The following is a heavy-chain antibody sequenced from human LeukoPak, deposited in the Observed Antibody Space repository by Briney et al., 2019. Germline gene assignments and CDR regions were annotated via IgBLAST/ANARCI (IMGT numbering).Heavy chain of an antibody. D-gene: IGHD2-2*01. V-gene: IGHV3-21*04. CDR3: ARSYCSSTSCYPFDY. Sequence: GGSLRLSCAASGFTFSSYSMNWVRQAPGKGLEWVSSISSSSSYIYYADSVKGRFTISRDNAKNSLYLQMNSLRSEDTAVYYCARSYCSSTSCYPFDYWGQGTLVTVSS. J-gene: IGHJ4*02. CDR2: ISSSSSYI. CDR1: GFTFSSYS.